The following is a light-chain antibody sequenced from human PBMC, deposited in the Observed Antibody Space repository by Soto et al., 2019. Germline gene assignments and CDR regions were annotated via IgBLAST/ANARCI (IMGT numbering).Light chain of an antibody. CDR3: SSYRRASTYV. V-gene: IGLV2-14*03. Sequence: QSVLTQPASVSGSPGQSITVSCTGTSSDVGGYNYVSWYQQHPGKAPRLMIYDVTNRPSGVSNRFSGSKSGNTASLTISGLQAEDEADYYCSSYRRASTYVFGTGTKV. CDR1: SSDVGGYNY. J-gene: IGLJ1*01. CDR2: DVT.